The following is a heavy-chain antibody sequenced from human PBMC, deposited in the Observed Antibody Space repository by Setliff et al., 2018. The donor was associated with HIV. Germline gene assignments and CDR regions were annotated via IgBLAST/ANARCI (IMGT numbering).Heavy chain of an antibody. Sequence: SETLSLTCAVYGGSFSSYYWSWIRQPPGKGLEWIGEINHTGSTNYKPSLKSRVTISVDMSKNQFSLRLSSVTAADTAVYYCARRWGEAFDYWGQGTLVTVSS. CDR2: INHTGST. V-gene: IGHV4-34*01. CDR3: ARRWGEAFDY. CDR1: GGSFSSYY. J-gene: IGHJ4*02. D-gene: IGHD1-26*01.